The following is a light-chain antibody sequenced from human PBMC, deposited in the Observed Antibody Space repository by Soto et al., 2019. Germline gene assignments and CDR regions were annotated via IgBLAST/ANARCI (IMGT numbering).Light chain of an antibody. CDR3: LQYGRSPKT. CDR2: GVS. Sequence: EIGLTQSPGTLSLSPGERATVSCRASQSVISNYLAWYQQKPGLAPRLLIYGVSIRATGIPDRFSGSGSGTDFTLTISRLEPEDFAVYYCLQYGRSPKTFGQGTKVDI. CDR1: QSVISNY. V-gene: IGKV3-20*01. J-gene: IGKJ1*01.